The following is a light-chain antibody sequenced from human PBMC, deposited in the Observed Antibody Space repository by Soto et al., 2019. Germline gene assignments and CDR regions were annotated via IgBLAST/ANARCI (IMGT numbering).Light chain of an antibody. V-gene: IGKV3-11*01. CDR3: LHRYNWPLT. Sequence: EIVLTQSPATLSLSPGERATLSCRASQSVSSYLAWYQHKPGQAPRLLIYDASNRATGIPARFSGSGSGTDFTLTISRLEPADFAVYDCLHRYNWPLTFGGGTKVEIK. CDR1: QSVSSY. J-gene: IGKJ4*01. CDR2: DAS.